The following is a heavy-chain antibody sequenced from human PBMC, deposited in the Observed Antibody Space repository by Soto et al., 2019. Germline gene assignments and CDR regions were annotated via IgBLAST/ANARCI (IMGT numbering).Heavy chain of an antibody. J-gene: IGHJ4*02. CDR1: GFGFVDSG. CDR2: ISWNRGDI. V-gene: IGHV3-9*01. D-gene: IGHD2-2*03. Sequence: EVQLVEPGGGPVQPGRSLRLSCAASGFGFVDSGMHWFRQGPGKGLGWVPGISWNRGDINYADSVKGRFTISRDNAKRSLYLQMNSLRTEATALYYCAKDNDLDRDGPFDYWGQGILVTVSS. CDR3: AKDNDLDRDGPFDY.